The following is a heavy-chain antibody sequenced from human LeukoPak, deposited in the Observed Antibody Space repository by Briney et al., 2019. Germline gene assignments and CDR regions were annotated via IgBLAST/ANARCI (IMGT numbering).Heavy chain of an antibody. CDR2: IGSSGSPT. V-gene: IGHV3-48*02. J-gene: IGHJ6*02. CDR1: GFAFSSYN. Sequence: GGSLRLSCAASGFAFSSYNMNWVRQAPGKGLEWIPYIGSSGSPTHYADSVGGRFTISRDNAKNSLYLQMNSLRDEDTAVYFCARRPYSDTSGRLSDVWGQGTTVTVSS. D-gene: IGHD3-22*01. CDR3: ARRPYSDTSGRLSDV.